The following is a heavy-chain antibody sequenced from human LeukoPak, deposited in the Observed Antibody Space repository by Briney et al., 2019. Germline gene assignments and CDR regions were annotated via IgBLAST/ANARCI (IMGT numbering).Heavy chain of an antibody. D-gene: IGHD6-13*01. J-gene: IGHJ1*01. CDR3: ASGYSSSWGEYFQH. V-gene: IGHV1-2*02. CDR1: GYTFTGYY. Sequence: VASVKVSCKASGYTFTGYYMHWVRRAPGQGLEWMGWINPNSGGTNYAQKFQGRVTMTRDTSIGTAYMELSRLRSDDTAVYYCASGYSSSWGEYFQHWGQGTLVTVSS. CDR2: INPNSGGT.